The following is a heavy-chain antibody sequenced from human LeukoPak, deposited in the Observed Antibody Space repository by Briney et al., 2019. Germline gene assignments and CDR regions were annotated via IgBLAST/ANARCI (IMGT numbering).Heavy chain of an antibody. CDR1: GFTFSSYG. Sequence: GGSLRLSCAASGFTFSSYGMSWVRQAPGKGLEWVSAISGSGGSTYYADSVKGRFTISRDNSKNTLYLQMNSLRAEDTAVYYCANLGGGVEQLWSYYYYYYMDVWGKGTTVTISS. CDR2: ISGSGGST. J-gene: IGHJ6*03. CDR3: ANLGGGVEQLWSYYYYYYMDV. D-gene: IGHD5-18*01. V-gene: IGHV3-23*01.